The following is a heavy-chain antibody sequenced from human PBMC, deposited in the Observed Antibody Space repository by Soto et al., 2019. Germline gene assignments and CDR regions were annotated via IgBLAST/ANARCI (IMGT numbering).Heavy chain of an antibody. Sequence: SETLSLTCTVSGGSISSYYWSLIRQPAGKGLEWIGRIYTSGSTNYNPSLKSRVTMSVDTSKNQFSLKLSSVTAADTAVYYCARGRDGYNQGWFDPWGQGTLVTVSS. J-gene: IGHJ5*02. D-gene: IGHD5-12*01. CDR3: ARGRDGYNQGWFDP. CDR1: GGSISSYY. V-gene: IGHV4-4*07. CDR2: IYTSGST.